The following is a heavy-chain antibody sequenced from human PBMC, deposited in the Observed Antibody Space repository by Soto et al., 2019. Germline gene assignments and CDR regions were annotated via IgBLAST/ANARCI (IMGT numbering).Heavy chain of an antibody. CDR1: GFTFSSYA. V-gene: IGHV3-23*01. CDR3: AKDRGAGGRFSGIAVAGIPS. D-gene: IGHD6-19*01. CDR2: ISGGGGNT. J-gene: IGHJ5*02. Sequence: EVQLLESGGGLVQPGGSLRLSCAASGFTFSSYAMSWVRQTPGKGLEWASGISGGGGNTYYADSVTGRFTISRDNSRNTLYLQMNSLRAADTAIYYCAKDRGAGGRFSGIAVAGIPSWGQGTLVTVSS.